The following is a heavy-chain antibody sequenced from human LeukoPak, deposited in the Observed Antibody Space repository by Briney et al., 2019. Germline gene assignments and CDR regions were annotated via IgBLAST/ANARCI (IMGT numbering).Heavy chain of an antibody. D-gene: IGHD1-14*01. CDR1: GGSFSGYY. CDR3: ARGFTRRFDP. CDR2: INPSGST. Sequence: SETLSLTCAVYGGSFSGYYWSWIRQPPGKGLEWIGEINPSGSTNYNPSLKSRVTISVDTSKNQFSLKLSSVTAADTAVYYCARGFTRRFDPWGQGTLVTVSS. V-gene: IGHV4-34*01. J-gene: IGHJ5*02.